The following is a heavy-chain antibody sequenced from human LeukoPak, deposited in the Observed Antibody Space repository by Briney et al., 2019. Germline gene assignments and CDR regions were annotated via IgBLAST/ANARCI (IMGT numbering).Heavy chain of an antibody. D-gene: IGHD1-1*01. Sequence: ASVKVSCKASGYTFTSFGISWVRQAPGQGLEWMGWISTNSGNTNYAQKLQGRVTMITDTSTSTAYMELRSLRSDDTAVYYCARGGRELEFDHWGQGTLVTVSS. CDR1: GYTFTSFG. V-gene: IGHV1-18*01. CDR2: ISTNSGNT. CDR3: ARGGRELEFDH. J-gene: IGHJ5*02.